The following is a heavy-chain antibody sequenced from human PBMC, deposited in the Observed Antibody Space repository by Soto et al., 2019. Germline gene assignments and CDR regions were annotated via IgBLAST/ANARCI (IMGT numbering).Heavy chain of an antibody. CDR2: ISGSGGST. J-gene: IGHJ5*02. CDR1: GFTFSSYA. Sequence: GSLRLSCAASGFTFSSYAMSWVRQAPGKGLEWVSAISGSGGSTYYADSVKGRFTISRDNSKNTLYLQMNSLRAEDTAVYYCAKDRAVVATTGANWFDPWGQGTLVTVSS. V-gene: IGHV3-23*01. CDR3: AKDRAVVATTGANWFDP. D-gene: IGHD5-12*01.